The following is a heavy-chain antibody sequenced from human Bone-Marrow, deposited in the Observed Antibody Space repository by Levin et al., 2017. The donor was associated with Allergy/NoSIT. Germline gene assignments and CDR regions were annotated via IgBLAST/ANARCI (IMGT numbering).Heavy chain of an antibody. CDR2: LSNDGTDE. Sequence: GGSLRLSCVVSGFDFNSHAMHWVRQAPGEGLEWVAVLSNDGTDEKYTASVKGRFTISRDGNALYLQMNSLRVDDTAIYYCARHYDWGLDLWGQGTLVTVSS. J-gene: IGHJ5*02. CDR3: ARHYDWGLDL. D-gene: IGHD3-9*01. CDR1: GFDFNSHA. V-gene: IGHV3-30*03.